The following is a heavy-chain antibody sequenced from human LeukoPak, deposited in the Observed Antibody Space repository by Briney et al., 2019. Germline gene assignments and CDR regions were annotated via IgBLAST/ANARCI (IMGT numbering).Heavy chain of an antibody. Sequence: GESLRISCKGSGFSFTNYWISWVRQMPGKGLEGMGRIDPSDSYTQYSPSCQGHVPISDDMSIGTVYLQWSSLKASDTDIYYCARILTTVTKWGEGNLVTASS. CDR2: IDPSDSYT. CDR1: GFSFTNYW. CDR3: ARILTTVTK. V-gene: IGHV5-10-1*01. J-gene: IGHJ4*02. D-gene: IGHD4-17*01.